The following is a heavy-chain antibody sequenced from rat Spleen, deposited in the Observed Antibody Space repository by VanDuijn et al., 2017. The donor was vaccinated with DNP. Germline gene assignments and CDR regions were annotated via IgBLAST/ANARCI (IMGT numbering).Heavy chain of an antibody. D-gene: IGHD4-3*01. V-gene: IGHV5S13*01. CDR3: ARWYSSGFCFDY. CDR1: GFTFSSYG. Sequence: EVKLVESGGGLVQLGRSLKLSCTASGFTFSSYGMAWVRQAPTQGLAWVASITTGGSNSYYRDSVKGRFTISRDNAKNTLYLQMNSLRSEDMATYYCARWYSSGFCFDYWGQGVMVTVSS. J-gene: IGHJ2*01. CDR2: ITTGGSNS.